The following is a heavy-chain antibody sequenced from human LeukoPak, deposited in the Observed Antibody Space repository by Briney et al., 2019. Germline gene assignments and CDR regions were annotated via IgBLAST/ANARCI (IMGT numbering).Heavy chain of an antibody. Sequence: SETLSLTCTVSGGSISSGSYYWSWIRQPAGKGLEWIGRIYTSGSTNYNPSLESRVTISVDTSKNQFSLKLSSVTAADTAVYYCARARYQLLSVWFDPWGQGTLVTVSS. CDR1: GGSISSGSYY. V-gene: IGHV4-61*02. CDR2: IYTSGST. J-gene: IGHJ5*02. D-gene: IGHD2-2*01. CDR3: ARARYQLLSVWFDP.